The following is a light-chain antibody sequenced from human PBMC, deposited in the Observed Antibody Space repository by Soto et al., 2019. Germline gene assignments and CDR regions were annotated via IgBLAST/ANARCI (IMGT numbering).Light chain of an antibody. CDR2: DAS. CDR3: QQRSKWPPEVT. V-gene: IGKV3-11*01. Sequence: IVWTQSPGTLSLSPGERATLSCRAGQTVSSNYLAWCQQKPGQAPRLLIYDASNRATGISARFSGSGSGTDFTLTISSLEPEDFAVYYCQQRSKWPPEVTFGQGTRLEIK. CDR1: QTVSSNY. J-gene: IGKJ5*01.